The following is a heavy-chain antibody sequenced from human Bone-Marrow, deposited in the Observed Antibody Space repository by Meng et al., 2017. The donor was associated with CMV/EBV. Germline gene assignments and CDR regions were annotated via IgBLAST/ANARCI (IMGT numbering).Heavy chain of an antibody. CDR2: IKQDGSEK. V-gene: IGHV3-7*01. D-gene: IGHD3-3*01. CDR1: GFTFDGYG. Sequence: GESLKISCAASGFTFDGYGMSWVRQAPGKGLEWVANIKQDGSEKYYVDSVKGRFTISRDNSKNTLYLQMNSLRAADTAVYYCSRAPTRGLWRGYYTLGYWGQGTLVNVAS. J-gene: IGHJ4*02. CDR3: SRAPTRGLWRGYYTLGY.